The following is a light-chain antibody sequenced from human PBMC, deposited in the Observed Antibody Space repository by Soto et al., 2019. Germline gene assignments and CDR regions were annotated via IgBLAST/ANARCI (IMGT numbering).Light chain of an antibody. CDR1: SSNIGSNS. CDR3: AAWDDSLSGPV. J-gene: IGLJ2*01. CDR2: RNN. V-gene: IGLV1-47*01. Sequence: QSVLTQPPSASGTPGQRVTISCSGSSSNIGSNSVCWYQQLPGTAPKLLIYRNNQRPSEVPDRFSGSKSGTSASLAISGLRSEDEADYYCAAWDDSLSGPVFGGGTKLTVL.